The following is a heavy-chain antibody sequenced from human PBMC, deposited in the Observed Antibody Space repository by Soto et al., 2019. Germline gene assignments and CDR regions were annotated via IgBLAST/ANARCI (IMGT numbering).Heavy chain of an antibody. CDR3: ARDAPTWIQLWPTEGGMDV. D-gene: IGHD5-18*01. Sequence: GGSLRLSCAASGFTFSSYWMSWVRQAPGKGLEWVANIKQDGSEKYYVDSVKGRFTISRDNAKNSLYLQMNSLRAEDTAVYYCARDAPTWIQLWPTEGGMDVWGQGTTVTVSS. CDR1: GFTFSSYW. V-gene: IGHV3-7*01. CDR2: IKQDGSEK. J-gene: IGHJ6*02.